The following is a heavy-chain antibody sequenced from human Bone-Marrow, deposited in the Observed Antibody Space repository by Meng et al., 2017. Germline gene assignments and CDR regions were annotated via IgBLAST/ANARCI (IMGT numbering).Heavy chain of an antibody. J-gene: IGHJ4*02. CDR2: IYHSGNT. V-gene: IGHV4-4*02. CDR3: ARKAVAGNFDY. D-gene: IGHD6-13*01. Sequence: QVELQESGPGLVKPSGTLFLTCAVSGDSISRSNWWSWVRQPPGKGLEWIGEIYHSGNTNYNASLKSRVTLSIDKSKNQFSLKLSSVTAADTAVYYCARKAVAGNFDYWGQGTLVTVSS. CDR1: GDSISRSNW.